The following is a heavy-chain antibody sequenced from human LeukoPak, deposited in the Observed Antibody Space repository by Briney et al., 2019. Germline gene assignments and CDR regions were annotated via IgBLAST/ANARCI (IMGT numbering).Heavy chain of an antibody. CDR3: AKDWGTNWQNWFDS. D-gene: IGHD3-16*01. CDR2: ISSSSSYI. J-gene: IGHJ5*01. Sequence: GGSLRLSCAASGFTFSSYSMNWVRQAPGKGLEWVSSISSSSSYIYYADSVKGRFTISRDNSKMTLYLQMNTLRAEDAAMYYCAKDWGTNWQNWFDSWGQGTLVTVSS. V-gene: IGHV3-21*04. CDR1: GFTFSSYS.